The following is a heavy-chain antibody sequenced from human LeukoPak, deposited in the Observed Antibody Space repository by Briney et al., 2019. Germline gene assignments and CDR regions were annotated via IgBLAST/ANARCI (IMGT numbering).Heavy chain of an antibody. D-gene: IGHD1-14*01. V-gene: IGHV3-21*01. CDR2: ISSSRTYI. Sequence: GGSLRLSCAASGFSFSTYYVNWVRQAPGKGLEWVSCISSSRTYIYYADSVRGRFAISRDNPKNSLYLQMNSLRAEDTAVYYCARENHGSFDYWGQGSLVTVSS. J-gene: IGHJ4*02. CDR3: ARENHGSFDY. CDR1: GFSFSTYY.